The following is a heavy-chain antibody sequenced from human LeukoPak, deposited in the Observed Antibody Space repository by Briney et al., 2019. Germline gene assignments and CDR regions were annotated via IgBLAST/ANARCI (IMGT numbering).Heavy chain of an antibody. CDR1: GFTFNNQA. V-gene: IGHV3-23*01. CDR3: AKGRPSFSSTWYKSEYFHH. J-gene: IGHJ1*01. Sequence: GGSLRLSCAASGFTFNNQAMSWVRQAPGKGLEWVSGISGSGGSTYDADSVKGRFIISRDNSKNTLYLQMSSLRAEDTAVYYCAKGRPSFSSTWYKSEYFHHWGQGTLVTVSS. D-gene: IGHD6-13*01. CDR2: ISGSGGST.